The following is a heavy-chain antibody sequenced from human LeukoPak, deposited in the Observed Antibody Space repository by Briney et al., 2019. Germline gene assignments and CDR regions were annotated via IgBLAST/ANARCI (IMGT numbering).Heavy chain of an antibody. Sequence: GGSLRLSCAASGFTFSSYAMHWVRQAPGKGLEWVAVISYDGSNKYYADSVKGRFTISRDNSKNTLYLRMNSLRAEDTAVYYCAREVDSSGYYLKGPFGYWGQGTLVTVSS. D-gene: IGHD3-22*01. CDR3: AREVDSSGYYLKGPFGY. CDR1: GFTFSSYA. J-gene: IGHJ4*02. CDR2: ISYDGSNK. V-gene: IGHV3-30-3*01.